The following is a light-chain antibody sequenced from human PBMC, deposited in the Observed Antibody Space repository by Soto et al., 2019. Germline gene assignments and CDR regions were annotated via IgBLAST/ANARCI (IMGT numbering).Light chain of an antibody. CDR1: QSVSSY. Sequence: EILLTQSPAPLSLSPGERATLSCRARQSVSSYLAWYQQKPGQAPRLLIYDASNRATGIPARFSGSGSGTDFTLTISSLEPEDFAVYYCQQRSNWPLTFGGGTKVEIK. J-gene: IGKJ4*01. V-gene: IGKV3-11*01. CDR2: DAS. CDR3: QQRSNWPLT.